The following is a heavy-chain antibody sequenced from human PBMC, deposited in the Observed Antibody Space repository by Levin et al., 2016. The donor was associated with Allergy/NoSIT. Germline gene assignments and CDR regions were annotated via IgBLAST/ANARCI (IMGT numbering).Heavy chain of an antibody. CDR1: GYRFTSYH. J-gene: IGHJ4*02. V-gene: IGHV1-46*03. CDR2: IYMHNGGT. CDR3: ARDLKDGWALDY. D-gene: IGHD6-19*01. Sequence: ASVKVSCKASGYRFTSYHMHWVRQAPGQGLEWMGFIYMHNGGTIYTQKFQGRATMTRDTSTNTVYMDLGNLTSEDTAVYFCARDLKDGWALDYWGQGTLLTVSS.